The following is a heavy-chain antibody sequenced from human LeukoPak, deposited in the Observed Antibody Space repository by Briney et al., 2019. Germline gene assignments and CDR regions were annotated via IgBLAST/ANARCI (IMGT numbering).Heavy chain of an antibody. CDR1: GFTFSSYT. J-gene: IGHJ4*02. V-gene: IGHV3-23*01. D-gene: IGHD6-6*01. CDR3: AKDRGIAARVPYYYDY. CDR2: ISGSGSRT. Sequence: GGSLRLSCAASGFTFSSYTITWVRQAPGKGLEWVSSISGSGSRTSYADSVKGRFTISRDNSKNTLYLQMNSLRADDTAVYYCAKDRGIAARVPYYYDYWGQGTLVTVSS.